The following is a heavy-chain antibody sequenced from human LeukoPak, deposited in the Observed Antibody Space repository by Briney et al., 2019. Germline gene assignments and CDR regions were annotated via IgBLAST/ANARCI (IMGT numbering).Heavy chain of an antibody. D-gene: IGHD3-10*02. CDR3: PELGITMIGGV. Sequence: SGGSLRLSCAASGFTFSSYEMNWVRQAPGKGREGVSYISSSGSTIYYADSVKGRFTISRDNAKNSLYLQMNSLRADDTAVYYCPELGITMIGGVWGKGTTVTISS. CDR1: GFTFSSYE. V-gene: IGHV3-48*03. J-gene: IGHJ6*04. CDR2: ISSSGSTI.